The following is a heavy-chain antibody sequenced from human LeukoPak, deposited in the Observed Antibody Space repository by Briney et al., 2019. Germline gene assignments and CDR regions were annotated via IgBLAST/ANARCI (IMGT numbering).Heavy chain of an antibody. CDR1: GGSISSSSSY. D-gene: IGHD2-15*01. CDR2: IYYSGST. Sequence: SETLSLTCTVSGGSISSSSSYWGWIRQPPGKGLEWIGSIYYSGSTYYNPSLKSRVTISVDTSKNQFSLKLSSVTAADTAVYYCARRLGGYCSGGSCYLDYYGMDVWGQGTTVTVSS. V-gene: IGHV4-39*01. J-gene: IGHJ6*02. CDR3: ARRLGGYCSGGSCYLDYYGMDV.